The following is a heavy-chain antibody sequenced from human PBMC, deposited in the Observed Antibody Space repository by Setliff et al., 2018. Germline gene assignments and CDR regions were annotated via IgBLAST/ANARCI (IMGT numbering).Heavy chain of an antibody. V-gene: IGHV4-34*01. Sequence: SETLSLTCAVYGGSFSGYYWSWFRQPPGKGPEWIGEINHSGSTNYNPSLKSRVTISVDTSRNQFSLNLSSVTAADTAVYYCASSLRGAIDYYFDYWGQGTLVTVS. D-gene: IGHD3-10*01. J-gene: IGHJ4*02. CDR1: GGSFSGYY. CDR3: ASSLRGAIDYYFDY. CDR2: INHSGST.